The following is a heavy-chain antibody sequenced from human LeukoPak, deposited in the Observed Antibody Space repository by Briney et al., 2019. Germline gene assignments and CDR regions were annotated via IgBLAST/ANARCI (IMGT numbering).Heavy chain of an antibody. CDR1: GYTFTGYY. CDR2: INPNSGGT. J-gene: IGHJ6*02. Sequence: KVSCKASGYTFTGYYMHWVRQAPGQGPEWMGWINPNSGGTNYAQKFQGWVTMTRDTSISTAYMELSRLRSDDTAVYYCARSRITMIVVAHYYGMDVWGQGTTVTVSS. CDR3: ARSRITMIVVAHYYGMDV. D-gene: IGHD3-22*01. V-gene: IGHV1-2*04.